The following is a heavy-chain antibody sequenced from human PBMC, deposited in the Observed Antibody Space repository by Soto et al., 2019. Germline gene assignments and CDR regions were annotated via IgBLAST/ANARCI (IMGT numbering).Heavy chain of an antibody. J-gene: IGHJ6*02. D-gene: IGHD5-18*01. CDR2: IYPGDSDT. Sequence: PGESLKISCKGSGYSFTSYWIGWVRQMPGKGLEWMGIIYPGDSDTRYSPSFQGQVTISADKSISTAYLQWSSLKASDTAMYYCARLSVGYNYGYEYYYGMDVWGQGTTVSVSS. CDR1: GYSFTSYW. V-gene: IGHV5-51*01. CDR3: ARLSVGYNYGYEYYYGMDV.